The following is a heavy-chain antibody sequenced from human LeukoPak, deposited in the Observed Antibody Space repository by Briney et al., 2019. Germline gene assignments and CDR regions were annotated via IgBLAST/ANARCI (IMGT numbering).Heavy chain of an antibody. D-gene: IGHD2-2*02. CDR2: ISGGGGTT. CDR3: AKAILPATILSFNDY. Sequence: PGGSLRLSCAASGFTFSSYATSWVRQAPGKGLEWVSTISGGGGTTYYADSVKGRFTISRDNSKNTLYLQMNSLRAEDTAIYYCAKAILPATILSFNDYWGQGTLVTVSS. V-gene: IGHV3-23*01. CDR1: GFTFSSYA. J-gene: IGHJ4*02.